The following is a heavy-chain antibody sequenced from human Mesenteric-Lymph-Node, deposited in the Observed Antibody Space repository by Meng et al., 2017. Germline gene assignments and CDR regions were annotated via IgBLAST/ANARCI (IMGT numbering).Heavy chain of an antibody. D-gene: IGHD3-16*02. CDR2: IYHSGST. CDR1: GYSISSGYY. J-gene: IGHJ3*02. V-gene: IGHV4-38-2*01. CDR3: ASPPLVGGYRYNAFDI. Sequence: SETLSLTCAVSGYSISSGYYWGWIRQPPGKGLEWIGSIYHSGSTYYNPSLKSRVTISVDTSKNQFSLKLCSATAADTAVYYCASPPLVGGYRYNAFDIWGQGTMVTVSS.